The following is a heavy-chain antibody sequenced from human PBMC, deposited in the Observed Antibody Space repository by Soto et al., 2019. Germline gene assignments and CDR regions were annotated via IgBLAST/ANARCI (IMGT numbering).Heavy chain of an antibody. CDR1: GFIFSSYA. J-gene: IGHJ5*02. D-gene: IGHD4-4*01. V-gene: IGHV3-23*01. CDR3: AKEVLEKSNFTLGWLDP. Sequence: SLRLSCAASGFIFSSYAMSWVRQAPGKGLEWVAGIGGSGGSTYYADSVTGRFTISRDNSKNTLFLRMDSLRPEDTAIYYCAKEVLEKSNFTLGWLDPWGLGTLVTVSS. CDR2: IGGSGGST.